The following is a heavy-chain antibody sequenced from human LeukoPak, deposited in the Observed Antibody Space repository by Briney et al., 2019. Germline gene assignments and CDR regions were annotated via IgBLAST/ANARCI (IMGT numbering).Heavy chain of an antibody. V-gene: IGHV1-24*01. Sequence: GPSVKVSCKVSGYTLTELSMHWVRQAPGKGLEWMGGFDPEDGETIYAQKFQGRVTMTEDTSTDTAYMELSSLRSEDTAVYYCATSPLYLIHGSGSYIWFDPWGQGTLVTVSS. CDR1: GYTLTELS. D-gene: IGHD3-10*01. CDR3: ATSPLYLIHGSGSYIWFDP. J-gene: IGHJ5*02. CDR2: FDPEDGET.